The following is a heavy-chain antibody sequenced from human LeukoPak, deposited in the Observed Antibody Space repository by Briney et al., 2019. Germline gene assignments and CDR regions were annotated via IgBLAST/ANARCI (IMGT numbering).Heavy chain of an antibody. CDR3: ARSDFSTGFYLDF. CDR2: IDPPSGVP. Sequence: GASVKVSCMACGYTFTGQFIHWLRQAPGEGLEWMGWIDPPSGVPHYAQKFQDTVTLTRDTSTGTAYMELHRLQSDDTAVYYCARSDFSTGFYLDFWGQGTLISVSS. V-gene: IGHV1-2*02. J-gene: IGHJ4*02. CDR1: GYTFTGQF. D-gene: IGHD6-19*01.